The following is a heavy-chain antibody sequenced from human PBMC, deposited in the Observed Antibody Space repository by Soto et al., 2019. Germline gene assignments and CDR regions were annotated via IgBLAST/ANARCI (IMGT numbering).Heavy chain of an antibody. Sequence: QVQLVESGGGVVQPGRSLRLSCAASGFTFSSYGMHWVRQAPGKGLEWVAIISFDGSNRYYADSVKGRFTISRDSSKNTLYLQVNNLRAEDTAVYYCARGAGLSQYNYYINVWGKGTTVTVSS. CDR2: ISFDGSNR. CDR1: GFTFSSYG. J-gene: IGHJ6*03. CDR3: ARGAGLSQYNYYINV. V-gene: IGHV3-33*01. D-gene: IGHD6-19*01.